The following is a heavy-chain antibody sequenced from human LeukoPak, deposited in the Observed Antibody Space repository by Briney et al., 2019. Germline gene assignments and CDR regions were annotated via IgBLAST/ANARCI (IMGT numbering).Heavy chain of an antibody. CDR2: ISYDGSNK. D-gene: IGHD6-19*01. CDR3: AKCSRASAAVAGTGIGY. Sequence: PGGSLRLSCAVSGFTFSSYGMHWVRQAPGKGLEWVAVISYDGSNKYYADSVKGRFTISRDNSKNTLYLQMNSLRAEDTAVYYCAKCSRASAAVAGTGIGYWGQGTLVTVSS. CDR1: GFTFSSYG. J-gene: IGHJ4*02. V-gene: IGHV3-30*18.